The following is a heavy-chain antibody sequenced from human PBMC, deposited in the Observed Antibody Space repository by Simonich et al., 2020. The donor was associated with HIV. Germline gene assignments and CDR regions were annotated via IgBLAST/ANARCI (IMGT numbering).Heavy chain of an antibody. CDR3: AKDKGAYYGSGSPVY. V-gene: IGHV3-9*01. CDR1: GFTFDDYA. J-gene: IGHJ4*02. Sequence: EVQLVESGGGLVQPGRSPSLSCEASGFTFDDYAMHWVRQAPGKGREWVSGISWNSGSRGYADSVKGRFTISRDNAKNSLYLQMNSLRAEDTALYYCAKDKGAYYGSGSPVYWGQGTLVTVSS. CDR2: ISWNSGSR. D-gene: IGHD3-10*01.